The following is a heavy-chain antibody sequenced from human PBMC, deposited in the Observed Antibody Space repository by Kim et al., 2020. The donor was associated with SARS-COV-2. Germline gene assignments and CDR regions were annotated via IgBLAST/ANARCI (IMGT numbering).Heavy chain of an antibody. J-gene: IGHJ4*02. V-gene: IGHV1-69*01. CDR3: ARVGSGYCSSTSCPLFDY. D-gene: IGHD2-2*01. Sequence: QGRVTITADESTSTAYMELSSLRSEDTAVYYCARVGSGYCSSTSCPLFDYWGQGTLVTVSS.